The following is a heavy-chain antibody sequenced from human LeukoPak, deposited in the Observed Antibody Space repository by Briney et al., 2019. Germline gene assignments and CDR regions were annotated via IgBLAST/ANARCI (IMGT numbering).Heavy chain of an antibody. D-gene: IGHD5-18*01. CDR2: IYYSGST. J-gene: IGHJ4*02. V-gene: IGHV4-59*01. CDR1: GGSISSYY. Sequence: SETLSLTCTVSGGSISSYYWSWIRQPPGKGLEWIGYIYYSGSTNYNPSLKSRVTISVDTSKNQFSLKLSSVTAADTAVYYCARVVDKAMAFDYWGQGTLVTVSS. CDR3: ARVVDKAMAFDY.